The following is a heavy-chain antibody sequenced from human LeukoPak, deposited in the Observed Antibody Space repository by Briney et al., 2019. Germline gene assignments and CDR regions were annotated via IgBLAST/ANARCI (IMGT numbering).Heavy chain of an antibody. CDR1: GYTFTVKF. CDR3: ALENYYDSSSKAFDH. CDR2: VEPKSGDA. Sequence: ASVKVSCKTSGYTFTVKFLHWLRQAPGQRLEWMGGVEPKSGDAVYAPKFRGRVTVTRDTSVRTAYMELSGLRSDDTALYYCALENYYDSSSKAFDHWGQGTLVTVSS. D-gene: IGHD3-22*01. V-gene: IGHV1-2*02. J-gene: IGHJ4*02.